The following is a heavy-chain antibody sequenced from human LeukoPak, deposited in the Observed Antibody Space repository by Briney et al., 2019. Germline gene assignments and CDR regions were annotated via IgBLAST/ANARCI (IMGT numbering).Heavy chain of an antibody. V-gene: IGHV4-61*02. CDR2: IYTSGST. J-gene: IGHJ6*03. D-gene: IGHD2-2*01. CDR1: GGSISSGSYY. Sequence: SQTLSLTCTVSGGSISSGSYYWSRIRQPAGKGLEWIGRIYTSGSTNYNPSLKSRVTISVDTSKNQFSLKLSSVTAADTAVYYCAREEDIVVVPAAISYYYYYMDVWGKGTTVTVSS. CDR3: AREEDIVVVPAAISYYYYYMDV.